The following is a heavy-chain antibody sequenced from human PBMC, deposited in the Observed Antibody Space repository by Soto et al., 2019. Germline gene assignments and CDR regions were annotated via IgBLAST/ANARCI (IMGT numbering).Heavy chain of an antibody. J-gene: IGHJ4*02. CDR2: ISANGQGI. CDR1: GFTFTYYA. V-gene: IGHV3-23*01. D-gene: IGHD2-2*01. CDR3: AKDRDYPRDQFHY. Sequence: EVQLLESGGGLVQPGGSLRLSCTASGFTFTYYAFSWVRQAPDKGLEWVSAISANGQGIYYADSVRGRFTISRDNSKNTVFLHMDSLRAEDTAVYYCAKDRDYPRDQFHYWGQGTLVTVSS.